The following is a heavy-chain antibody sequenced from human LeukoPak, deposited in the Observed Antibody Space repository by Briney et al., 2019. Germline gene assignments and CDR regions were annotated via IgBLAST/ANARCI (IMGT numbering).Heavy chain of an antibody. D-gene: IGHD6-13*01. J-gene: IGHJ5*02. CDR2: IKQDGSEK. CDR1: GFTFSSYW. CDR3: ARKSGDSTAYWFDP. V-gene: IGHV3-7*03. Sequence: PGGSLRLSCAASGFTFSSYWMSWVRQAPGKGLEWVANIKQDGSEKYYVDSVKGRFTISRDNAKNSLYLQMNSLRAEDTAVYYCARKSGDSTAYWFDPWGQGTLVTVSS.